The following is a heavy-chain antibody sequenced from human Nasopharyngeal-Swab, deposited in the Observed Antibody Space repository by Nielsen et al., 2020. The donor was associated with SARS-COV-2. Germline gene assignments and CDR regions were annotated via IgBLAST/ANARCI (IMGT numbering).Heavy chain of an antibody. J-gene: IGHJ6*03. Sequence: SQTLSLTCAISGDKVSNINAVWTWIRQSPSRGLEWLGRTYYRSKWYNHYAISVEGRITINSDTSKNQFSLHLNSVTPEDTAVYYCARGSSPPIFYYYMDVCGKGTMVTVSS. V-gene: IGHV6-1*01. CDR2: TYYRSKWYN. CDR3: ARGSSPPIFYYYMDV. CDR1: GDKVSNINAV.